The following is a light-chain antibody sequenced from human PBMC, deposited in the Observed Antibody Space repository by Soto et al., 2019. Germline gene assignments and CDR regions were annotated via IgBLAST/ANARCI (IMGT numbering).Light chain of an antibody. CDR3: RSYTSTSRV. J-gene: IGLJ2*01. CDR1: SSDVGGYNY. Sequence: QSALTQPASVSGSPGQSITISCTGTSSDVGGYNYVSWYQQHPGKAPKLMIYDVSNRPSGVSNRFSGSNSGNTDSLTISGLQAEDEADYYCRSYTSTSRVFGVGTKVTVL. CDR2: DVS. V-gene: IGLV2-14*01.